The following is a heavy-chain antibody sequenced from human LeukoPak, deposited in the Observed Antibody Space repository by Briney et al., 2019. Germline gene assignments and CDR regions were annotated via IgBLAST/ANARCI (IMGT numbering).Heavy chain of an antibody. D-gene: IGHD5-12*01. Sequence: PGGSLRLSCAASGFTFSSYAMRWVRQAPGKGLEWVSAISGSGGSTYYADYVKGRFIISRDNSKNTLYLQMNSLRAEDTAVYYCAKERRRSESIADYWGQGTLVTVSS. J-gene: IGHJ4*02. V-gene: IGHV3-23*01. CDR1: GFTFSSYA. CDR2: ISGSGGST. CDR3: AKERRRSESIADY.